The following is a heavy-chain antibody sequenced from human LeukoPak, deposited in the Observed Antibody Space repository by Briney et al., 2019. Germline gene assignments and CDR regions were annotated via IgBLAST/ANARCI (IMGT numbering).Heavy chain of an antibody. V-gene: IGHV3-23*01. D-gene: IGHD3-22*01. CDR2: ITGSGGST. CDR3: AKDFIAYYSDSSGLYFDC. J-gene: IGHJ4*02. Sequence: PGGSLRLSCVASGFTFSTYAMSWVRQAPGKGLEWVSAITGSGGSTYYADSVKGRFTISRDNSKNTLYLQMNSLRAEDTAVYYCAKDFIAYYSDSSGLYFDCWGQGTLVTVSS. CDR1: GFTFSTYA.